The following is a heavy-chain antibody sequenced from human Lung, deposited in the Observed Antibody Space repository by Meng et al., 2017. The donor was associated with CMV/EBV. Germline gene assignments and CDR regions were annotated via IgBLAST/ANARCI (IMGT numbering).Heavy chain of an antibody. J-gene: IGHJ4*02. V-gene: IGHV3-30*04. D-gene: IGHD3-3*01. CDR1: CSSNV. Sequence: CSSNVLHWLRQAPGKGREWVGVISYDRTHKYYADYVKGRFTISRSNYKNTLYLQMNSLRTEDTAVYFCARAYPRSSAFGVVFDYWGQGTLVTVSS. CDR3: ARAYPRSSAFGVVFDY. CDR2: ISYDRTHK.